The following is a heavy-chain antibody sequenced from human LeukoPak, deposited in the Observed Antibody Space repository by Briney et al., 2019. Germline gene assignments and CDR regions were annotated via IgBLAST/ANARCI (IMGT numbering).Heavy chain of an antibody. CDR2: ISGSGGST. V-gene: IGHV3-23*01. D-gene: IGHD6-19*01. Sequence: PGGSLRLSCAASGFTFSSYAMSWVRQAPGTGPEWVSAISGSGGSTYYADSVKGRFTISRDNSKSTLYLQMNSLRAEDTAVYYYAKDQPRSGWAFDYWGQGTLVTVSS. J-gene: IGHJ4*02. CDR3: AKDQPRSGWAFDY. CDR1: GFTFSSYA.